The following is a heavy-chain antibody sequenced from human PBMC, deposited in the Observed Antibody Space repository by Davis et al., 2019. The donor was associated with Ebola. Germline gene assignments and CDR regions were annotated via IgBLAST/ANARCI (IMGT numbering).Heavy chain of an antibody. V-gene: IGHV3-33*05. D-gene: IGHD6-19*01. CDR1: GFTFSSFG. J-gene: IGHJ3*01. Sequence: GESLNISCAASGFTFSSFGMHWVRQAPGKVMEWVAVISPDGSDKNYADSGKGRFTISRDNSKNTLYLQMNSLRAEDTAVYYCAGGKDSSGWYGDDAFDFWGQGTMVTVSS. CDR2: ISPDGSDK. CDR3: AGGKDSSGWYGDDAFDF.